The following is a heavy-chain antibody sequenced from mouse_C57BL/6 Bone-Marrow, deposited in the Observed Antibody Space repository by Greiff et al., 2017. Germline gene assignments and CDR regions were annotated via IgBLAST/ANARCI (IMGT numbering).Heavy chain of an antibody. CDR2: IDPETGGT. Sequence: VQVVESGAELVRPGASVTLSCKASGYTFTDYEMHWVKQTPVHGLEWIGAIDPETGGTAYNQKFKGKAILTADKSSSTAYMELRSLTSEDSAVYYCTETGPNYFDYWGQGTTLTVSS. CDR1: GYTFTDYE. J-gene: IGHJ2*01. CDR3: TETGPNYFDY. V-gene: IGHV1-15*01. D-gene: IGHD4-1*01.